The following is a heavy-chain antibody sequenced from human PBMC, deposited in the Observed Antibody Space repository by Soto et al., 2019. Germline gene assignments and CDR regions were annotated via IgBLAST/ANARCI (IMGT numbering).Heavy chain of an antibody. D-gene: IGHD2-21*01. CDR1: GFMFSPYW. CDR2: ISGGASDK. V-gene: IGHV3-7*01. J-gene: IGHJ4*02. CDR3: VREDWHRFDS. Sequence: EVQLVESGGGLVQPGGSLRLSCEASGFMFSPYWMSWVRQDPGTGLEWVATISGGASDKFYVDSVKGRFTISRDDAKNSVYLQLNSLRDEDTAVYYCVREDWHRFDSWGQGTLVTVSS.